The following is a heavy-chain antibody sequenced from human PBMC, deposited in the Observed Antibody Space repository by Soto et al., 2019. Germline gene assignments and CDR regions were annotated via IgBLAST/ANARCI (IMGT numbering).Heavy chain of an antibody. D-gene: IGHD3-10*01. CDR1: GGSIRGYY. V-gene: IGHV4-34*01. J-gene: IGHJ6*02. Sequence: SETLSLTCGVYGGSIRGYYWSWIRQSPGKGLEWIGDINDNGGTNYNPSLKSRVTTSLDTSKKQVSLIVSSVTAADTAVYYCARGRYSYETIYYKFYYSALDVWGQGTTVTVSS. CDR3: ARGRYSYETIYYKFYYSALDV. CDR2: INDNGGT.